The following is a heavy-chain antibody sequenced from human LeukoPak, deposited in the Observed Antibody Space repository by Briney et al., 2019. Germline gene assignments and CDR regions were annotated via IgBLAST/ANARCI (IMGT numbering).Heavy chain of an antibody. V-gene: IGHV4-31*03. Sequence: SETLSLTCTVSGGSISSGGYYWSWIRQHPGKGLEWIGYIYYSGSTYYNPSLKSRVTISVDTSKNQFSLKLSSVTAADTAVYYCARVHCSSTSCLFDYWGQGTLVTVSS. CDR3: ARVHCSSTSCLFDY. D-gene: IGHD2-2*01. J-gene: IGHJ4*02. CDR2: IYYSGST. CDR1: GGSISSGGYY.